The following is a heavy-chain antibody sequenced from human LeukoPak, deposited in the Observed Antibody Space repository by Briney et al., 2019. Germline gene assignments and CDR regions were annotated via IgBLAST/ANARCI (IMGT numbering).Heavy chain of an antibody. CDR2: SDPENAEI. CDR1: GSSLHDLP. CDR3: ATRGSDFWSGFDH. Sequence: ASVKVSCKLSGSSLHDLPIQWVRQAGTKGLEWMAGSDPENAEIVYAQKFQGRVTMTEDTSTDTAYLELTSLTSDDTALYYCATRGSDFWSGFDHWGQGTQVTVSS. V-gene: IGHV1-24*01. D-gene: IGHD3-3*01. J-gene: IGHJ4*02.